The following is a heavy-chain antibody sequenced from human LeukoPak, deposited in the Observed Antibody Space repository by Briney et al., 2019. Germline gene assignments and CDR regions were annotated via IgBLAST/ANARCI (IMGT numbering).Heavy chain of an antibody. CDR2: ISESGSGT. CDR3: AKDTAQGYTFGSIEQDY. Sequence: GGSLRLSCAVSGLTFSRYAMSWVRQAPGKGLEWVSAISESGSGTYYADSVKGRFTISRDNSKDTLSLQMNSLRAEDTAVYYCAKDTAQGYTFGSIEQDYWGQGTLVTVSS. D-gene: IGHD5-18*01. J-gene: IGHJ4*02. CDR1: GLTFSRYA. V-gene: IGHV3-23*01.